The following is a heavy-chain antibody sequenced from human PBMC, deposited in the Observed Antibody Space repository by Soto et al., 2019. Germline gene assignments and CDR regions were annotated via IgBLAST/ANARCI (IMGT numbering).Heavy chain of an antibody. CDR3: ARGRYGDY. CDR1: GYTFTSFG. J-gene: IGHJ4*02. CDR2: ISAHNGNT. Sequence: QVHLVQSGAEVKKPGASVKVSCKGSGYTFTSFGITWVRQAPGQGLEWMGWISAHNGNTDYAQRLQGRVTVTRDTSTSTAYMELRSLRSDDTAVYYCARGRYGDYWGQGALVTVSS. D-gene: IGHD1-1*01. V-gene: IGHV1-18*01.